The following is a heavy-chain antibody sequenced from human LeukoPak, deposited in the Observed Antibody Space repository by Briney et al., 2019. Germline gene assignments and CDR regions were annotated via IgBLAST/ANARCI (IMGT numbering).Heavy chain of an antibody. CDR1: GGSFSNYY. D-gene: IGHD6-19*01. V-gene: IGHV4-59*08. CDR3: AGSGWSFDAFDF. J-gene: IGHJ3*01. Sequence: SETLSLTCTVSGGSFSNYYWSWIRQPPGKGLEWIGYIHHSGSTNYSPSLKSRVTISVDTSKNRFSLRLNSLTAADTAVYFCAGSGWSFDAFDFWGQGTMVTVSS. CDR2: IHHSGST.